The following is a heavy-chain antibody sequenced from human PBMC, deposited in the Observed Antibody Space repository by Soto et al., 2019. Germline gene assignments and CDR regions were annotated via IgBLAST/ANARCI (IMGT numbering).Heavy chain of an antibody. CDR3: AKDVGWVASPDY. CDR2: ISYDGSNK. D-gene: IGHD2-15*01. Sequence: QVQLVESGGGVVQPGRSLRLSCAASGFTFSSYGMHWVRQAPGKGLEWVAVISYDGSNKYYADSVKGRFTISRDNPKNTLSLQMNSLRAEDTAVYYCAKDVGWVASPDYWGQGTLLTVSS. J-gene: IGHJ4*02. V-gene: IGHV3-30*18. CDR1: GFTFSSYG.